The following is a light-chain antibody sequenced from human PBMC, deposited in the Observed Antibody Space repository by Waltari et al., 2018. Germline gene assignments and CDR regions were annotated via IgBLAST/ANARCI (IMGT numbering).Light chain of an antibody. CDR2: AAS. Sequence: AIQMTQSPSSLSASVGDRVTITCPASQDIKNDLGWYQKKPDTAPKFLIHAASSLQSAVPSRFSGGGSGTNFTLTISSLQPEDFATYYCQQTNSLPLTFGGGTKVDIK. CDR3: QQTNSLPLT. CDR1: QDIKND. V-gene: IGKV1-6*02. J-gene: IGKJ4*01.